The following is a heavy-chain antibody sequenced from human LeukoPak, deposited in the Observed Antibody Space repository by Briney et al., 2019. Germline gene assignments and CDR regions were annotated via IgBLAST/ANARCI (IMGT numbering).Heavy chain of an antibody. J-gene: IGHJ4*02. D-gene: IGHD5-18*01. Sequence: GGSLRLSCEASGFSFSYYSMNWVRQAPGKGLEWVSSIFSSSSHIYYADSVKGRLTISRDNAKDSLYLQMNSLRAEDTAVYYCARGDVDTAMVSFWGQGTLVTVSS. CDR2: IFSSSSHI. CDR1: GFSFSYYS. CDR3: ARGDVDTAMVSF. V-gene: IGHV3-21*01.